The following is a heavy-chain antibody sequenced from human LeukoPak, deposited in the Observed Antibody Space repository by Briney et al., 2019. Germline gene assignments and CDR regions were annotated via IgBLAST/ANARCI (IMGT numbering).Heavy chain of an antibody. CDR3: ARVLDTAMVGGFDY. CDR1: GFTVGHYY. CDR2: IYTDDTT. V-gene: IGHV3-53*01. D-gene: IGHD5-18*01. J-gene: IGHJ4*02. Sequence: GGSLRLSCAASGFTVGHYYMSWVRQAPGKGLECVSVIYTDDTTYYADSVKGRFTISRDDSKNTLSLQMDSLRAEDTAVYYCARVLDTAMVGGFDYWGQGTLVTVSS.